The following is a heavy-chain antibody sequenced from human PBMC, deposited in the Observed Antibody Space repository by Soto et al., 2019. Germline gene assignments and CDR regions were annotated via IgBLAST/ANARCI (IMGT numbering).Heavy chain of an antibody. CDR3: AKDLKTTISDYGMDV. CDR2: ISYDETNE. J-gene: IGHJ6*02. V-gene: IGHV3-30*18. Sequence: QVQLVESGGGLVQPGGSLRLTCVASGFTFGSHGMHWVRQAPGKGLEWVAVISYDETNEHYVDSVKGRFTIARDNAKRIPYLQMNRRRPEDTAVHKCAKDLKTTISDYGMDVWGQGTTVTVPS. CDR1: GFTFGSHG.